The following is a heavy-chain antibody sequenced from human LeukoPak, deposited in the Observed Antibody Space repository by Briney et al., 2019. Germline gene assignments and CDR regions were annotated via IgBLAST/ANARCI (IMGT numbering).Heavy chain of an antibody. CDR2: ISSSSSTI. Sequence: GGSLRLSCAASGFTFSSYSMNWVRQAPGKGLEWVSYISSSSSTIYYAGSVKGRFTISRDNAKNSLYLQMNSLRAEDTAVYYCARDRLDSLAVYFDYWGQGTLVTVSS. V-gene: IGHV3-48*04. CDR3: ARDRLDSLAVYFDY. J-gene: IGHJ4*02. CDR1: GFTFSSYS. D-gene: IGHD2-21*01.